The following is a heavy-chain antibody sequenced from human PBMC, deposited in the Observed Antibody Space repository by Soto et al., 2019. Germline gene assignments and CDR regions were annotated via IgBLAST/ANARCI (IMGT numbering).Heavy chain of an antibody. J-gene: IGHJ5*02. CDR3: ARTDIGNWFDP. CDR1: GDSIRSSEYY. D-gene: IGHD2-15*01. CDR2: VSYGGST. Sequence: PSETLSLTCSVSGDSIRSSEYYWGWIRQPPGKGLEWIGSVSYGGSTYYNPSLKSRVTISVATSKNQFSLRLTSVTAADTAVYYCARTDIGNWFDPWGKGTLVTVSS. V-gene: IGHV4-39*01.